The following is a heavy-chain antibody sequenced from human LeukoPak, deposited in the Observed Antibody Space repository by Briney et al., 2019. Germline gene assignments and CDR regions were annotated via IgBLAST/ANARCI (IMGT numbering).Heavy chain of an antibody. CDR1: GFTFSSYE. V-gene: IGHV3-48*03. Sequence: GGSLRLSCAASGFTFSSYEMNGVRQAPGKGLEWGSYISSSGSTIYYADSVKGRFTISRDNAKNSLYLEMDSLRAEDTAVYYCARDNRGIAVAYDYWGQGTLVTVSS. CDR3: ARDNRGIAVAYDY. J-gene: IGHJ4*02. D-gene: IGHD6-19*01. CDR2: ISSSGSTI.